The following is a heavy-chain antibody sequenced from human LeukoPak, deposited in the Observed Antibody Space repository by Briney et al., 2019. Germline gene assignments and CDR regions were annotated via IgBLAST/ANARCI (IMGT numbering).Heavy chain of an antibody. D-gene: IGHD6-19*01. Sequence: PSQTLSLTCAVSGGSISSGGYSWSWIRQPPGKGLEWIGYIYHSGSTYYNPSLKSRVTISVDTSKNQFSLKLSSVTAADTAVYYCARGSPNPLAVDAFDIWGQGTMVTVSS. CDR3: ARGSPNPLAVDAFDI. V-gene: IGHV4-30-2*01. CDR2: IYHSGST. J-gene: IGHJ3*02. CDR1: GGSISSGGYS.